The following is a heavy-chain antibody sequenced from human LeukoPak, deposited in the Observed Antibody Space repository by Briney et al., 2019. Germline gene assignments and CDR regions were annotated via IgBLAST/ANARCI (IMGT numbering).Heavy chain of an antibody. CDR2: VRYDQSAT. V-gene: IGHV3-30*02. CDR3: VKDQGECPGSRCYLRFLEY. D-gene: IGHD3-3*01. CDR1: GFNFSIYG. J-gene: IGHJ4*02. Sequence: PGGSLRLSCAASGFNFSIYGMHWARQAPGKGLEWVTFVRYDQSATVYADSVQGRFAISRDNSKNTVYLQMNSLRVEDTALYFCVKDQGECPGSRCYLRFLEYWGQGTLVIVSS.